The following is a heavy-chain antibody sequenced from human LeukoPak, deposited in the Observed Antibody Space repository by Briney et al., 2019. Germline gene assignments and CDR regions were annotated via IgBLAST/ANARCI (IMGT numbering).Heavy chain of an antibody. V-gene: IGHV4-4*07. Sequence: SETLPLTCTVSGCSISSYYWSWIRQPAGKGLEWIGRIYTSGSTNYNPSLKSRVTMSVDTSKNQFSLKLSSVTAADTAVYYCARTGVFDWLSYFDYWGQGTLVTVSS. CDR1: GCSISSYY. CDR3: ARTGVFDWLSYFDY. CDR2: IYTSGST. J-gene: IGHJ4*02. D-gene: IGHD3-9*01.